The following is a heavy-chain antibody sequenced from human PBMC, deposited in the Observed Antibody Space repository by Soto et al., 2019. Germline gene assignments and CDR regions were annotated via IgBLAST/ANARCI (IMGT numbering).Heavy chain of an antibody. D-gene: IGHD2-8*01. V-gene: IGHV1-69*01. Sequence: QVQLVQSGAEVKKPGSSVKVSCKASGGTFSSYAISWVRQAPGQGLEWMGGIIPIFGTANYAQKFQGRVTITADESTSTAYMELSSLRSDDTAVYYCFIYCTNGVCYIPSHYYYGIEVLGQGTTVTGSS. CDR3: FIYCTNGVCYIPSHYYYGIEV. CDR2: IIPIFGTA. CDR1: GGTFSSYA. J-gene: IGHJ6*02.